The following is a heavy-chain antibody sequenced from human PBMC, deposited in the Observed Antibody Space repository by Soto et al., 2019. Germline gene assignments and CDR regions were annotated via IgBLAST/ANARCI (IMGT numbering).Heavy chain of an antibody. V-gene: IGHV4-59*01. CDR3: ARTITGYFWAGAY. J-gene: IGHJ4*02. Sequence: ETLSLTCTVSGGSIISGYWSWIRQPPGKGLEWIGYISYSGNTNYNPSLKSRVTMSVDTPKNQFSLRLSSVTTADTAVYYCARTITGYFWAGAYWGQGTLVTVSS. D-gene: IGHD2-21*01. CDR1: GGSIISGY. CDR2: ISYSGNT.